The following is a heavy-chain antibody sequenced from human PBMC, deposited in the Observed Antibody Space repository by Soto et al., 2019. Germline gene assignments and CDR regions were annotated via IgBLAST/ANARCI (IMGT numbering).Heavy chain of an antibody. V-gene: IGHV4-4*02. Sequence: QVQLQESGPGLVEPSGTLSLTCAVSGDSISSSHWWSWVRQSPGKGLEWIGEIFHSGATKYNPSLESRVTMSVDKSNNQLSLKLRSVTAADTAVYYCARLLERGDLPEGFEYWGQGTLATVSS. CDR3: ARLLERGDLPEGFEY. D-gene: IGHD1-1*01. CDR1: GDSISSSHW. CDR2: IFHSGAT. J-gene: IGHJ4*02.